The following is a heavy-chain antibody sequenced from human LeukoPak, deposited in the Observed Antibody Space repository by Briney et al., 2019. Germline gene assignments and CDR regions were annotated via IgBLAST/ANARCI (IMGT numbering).Heavy chain of an antibody. D-gene: IGHD5-24*01. Sequence: SVKVSCKASGGTFSSYAISWVRQAPGQGLEWMGGIIPIFGTANYAQKFQGRVTITTDESTSTAYMELRSLRSDDTAVYYCARDSVMATTTFDYWGQGTLVTVSS. J-gene: IGHJ4*02. V-gene: IGHV1-69*05. CDR3: ARDSVMATTTFDY. CDR1: GGTFSSYA. CDR2: IIPIFGTA.